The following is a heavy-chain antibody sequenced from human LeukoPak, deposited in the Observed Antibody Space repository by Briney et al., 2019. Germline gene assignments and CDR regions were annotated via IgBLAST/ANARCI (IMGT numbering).Heavy chain of an antibody. CDR3: AKERGPFDGFDI. Sequence: GGSLRLSCAASGFTFSSYSMNWVRQAPGKGLEWVSSISSSSSYIYYADSVKGRFTISRDNAKNSLYLQMNSLRAEDTAVYYCAKERGPFDGFDIWGQGTMVTVSS. J-gene: IGHJ3*02. CDR1: GFTFSSYS. V-gene: IGHV3-21*01. CDR2: ISSSSSYI.